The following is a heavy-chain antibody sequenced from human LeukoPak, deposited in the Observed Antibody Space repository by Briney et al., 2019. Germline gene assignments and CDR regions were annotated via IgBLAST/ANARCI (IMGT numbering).Heavy chain of an antibody. CDR1: GFTFSSYG. CDR2: IRYDGGSI. Sequence: SGGSLRLSCAASGFTFSSYGMHWVRQAPGKGLEWVTFIRYDGGSIYYADSVKGRFTISRDNSNNTLYLQMNSLRPEDTAVYYCAKDGGYSYGDYYFYYMDVWGKGTTVTISS. D-gene: IGHD5-18*01. CDR3: AKDGGYSYGDYYFYYMDV. J-gene: IGHJ6*03. V-gene: IGHV3-30*02.